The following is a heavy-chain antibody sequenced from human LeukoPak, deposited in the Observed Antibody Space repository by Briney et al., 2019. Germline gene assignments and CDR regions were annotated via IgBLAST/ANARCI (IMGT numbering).Heavy chain of an antibody. CDR3: ARDKTRVAGTRGDDAFDI. Sequence: GASVKVSCKASGYTFTSYDINWVRQATGQGLEWMGRINPNSGGTNYAQKFQGRVTMTRDTSISTAYMELSRLRSDDTAVYYCARDKTRVAGTRGDDAFDIWGQGTMVTVSS. V-gene: IGHV1-2*06. CDR2: INPNSGGT. J-gene: IGHJ3*02. CDR1: GYTFTSYD. D-gene: IGHD6-19*01.